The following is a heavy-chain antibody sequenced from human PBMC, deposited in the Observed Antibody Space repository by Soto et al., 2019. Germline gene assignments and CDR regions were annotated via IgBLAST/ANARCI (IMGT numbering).Heavy chain of an antibody. J-gene: IGHJ2*01. Sequence: EVQLVESGGGLVQPGGSLRLSCAASGFTFSDHYMDWVRRAPGKGLEWVGRTRNKANSYTTEYAASVKGRFTISRDDSKISLYLQMNSLKTEDTAVYYCASPGQYYYDSSGYSWYFDLWGRGTLVTVSS. V-gene: IGHV3-72*01. CDR3: ASPGQYYYDSSGYSWYFDL. CDR2: TRNKANSYTT. D-gene: IGHD3-22*01. CDR1: GFTFSDHY.